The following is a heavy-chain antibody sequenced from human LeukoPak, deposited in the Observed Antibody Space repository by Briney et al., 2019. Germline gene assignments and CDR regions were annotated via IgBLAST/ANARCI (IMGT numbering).Heavy chain of an antibody. CDR1: GYTFSNYY. Sequence: GASVKVSCKASGYTFSNYYLHWPRQAPRQGPEWLGIINPSGSTNYAQKFEGRVTMTSDLSTSTVYMELNSLRSEDTAIYYCARDVAPRPGPVHYFDYWGQGTLVTVSS. V-gene: IGHV1-46*01. CDR3: ARDVAPRPGPVHYFDY. J-gene: IGHJ4*02. CDR2: INPSGST. D-gene: IGHD6-6*01.